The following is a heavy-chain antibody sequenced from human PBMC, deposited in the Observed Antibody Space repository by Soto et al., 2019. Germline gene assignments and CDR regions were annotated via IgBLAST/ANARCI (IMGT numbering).Heavy chain of an antibody. CDR1: GFTVSSNY. D-gene: IGHD3-9*01. CDR2: IYSGGST. V-gene: IGHV3-53*01. J-gene: IGHJ6*02. CDR3: ARDRGDYDILTGYPHYYGMDV. Sequence: GGSLRLSCAASGFTVSSNYMSWVRQAPGKGLEWVSVIYSGGSTYYADSVKGRFTISRDNSKNTLYLQMNSLRAEDTAVYYCARDRGDYDILTGYPHYYGMDVWGQGTTVTVSS.